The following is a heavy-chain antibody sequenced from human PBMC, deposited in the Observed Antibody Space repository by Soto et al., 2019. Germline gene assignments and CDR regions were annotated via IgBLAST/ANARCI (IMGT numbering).Heavy chain of an antibody. CDR2: INHSGST. D-gene: IGHD3-22*01. Sequence: SETLSLTCAVYGGSFSGYYWSWIRQPPGKGLEWIGEINHSGSTNYNPSLKSRVTISVDTSKNQFSLKLSSVTAADTAVYYCASTEPYYYDSSGFDYWGQGTLVTVSS. CDR1: GGSFSGYY. V-gene: IGHV4-34*01. J-gene: IGHJ4*02. CDR3: ASTEPYYYDSSGFDY.